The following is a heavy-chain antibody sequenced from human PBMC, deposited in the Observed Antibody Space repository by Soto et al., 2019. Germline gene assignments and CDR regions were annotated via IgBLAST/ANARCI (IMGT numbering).Heavy chain of an antibody. V-gene: IGHV4-59*01. CDR3: AGLFLPLFYSHDY. J-gene: IGHJ4*02. D-gene: IGHD3-3*01. CDR1: GGSISSYS. Sequence: SETLSLTCTVSGGSISSYSWSWIRLSPGKGLEWIGYIYYTGSTSYNPSLKTRVAISVDTSKDQFSLKLTSVTAADTAVYFCAGLFLPLFYSHDYWGKGTKAPVS. CDR2: IYYTGST.